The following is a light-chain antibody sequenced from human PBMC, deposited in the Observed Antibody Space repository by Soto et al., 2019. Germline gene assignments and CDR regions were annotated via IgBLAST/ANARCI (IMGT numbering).Light chain of an antibody. J-gene: IGKJ4*01. CDR3: QQANRFPLT. CDR1: QTIGNY. CDR2: DAS. Sequence: DIQMTQSPSSLSASVGDRVTITCRASQTIGNYLIWYQQRPGKAPNLLIYDASTLQSGVPSRFSGSGSGTDFTLTINSLQPEDFATYYCQQANRFPLTFGGGTKVEIK. V-gene: IGKV1-39*01.